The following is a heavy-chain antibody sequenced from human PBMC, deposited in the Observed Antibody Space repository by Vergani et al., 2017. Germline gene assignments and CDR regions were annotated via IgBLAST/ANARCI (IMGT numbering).Heavy chain of an antibody. Sequence: QAQLQESGPRLVKPSQTLSLTCSFSGGSLDIHSQTWGWIRQPAGEVLEWIGLIDVKGNHNFSPSLGSRVTMSADASRGRFSLNLRSVTTSDTAVYYCVRVLHTSYILGAFDIWGQGIKVTVSS. J-gene: IGHJ3*02. V-gene: IGHV4-61*02. CDR2: IDVKGNH. CDR1: GGSLDIHSQT. D-gene: IGHD2-21*01. CDR3: VRVLHTSYILGAFDI.